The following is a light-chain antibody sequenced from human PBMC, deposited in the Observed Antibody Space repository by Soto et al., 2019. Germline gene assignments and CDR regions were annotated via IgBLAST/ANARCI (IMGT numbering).Light chain of an antibody. CDR3: QQYNNWPWT. CDR2: GAS. J-gene: IGKJ1*01. V-gene: IGKV3-15*01. CDR1: QSVSSN. Sequence: EIVMTQSPATLSVSPGEGATLACRASQSVSSNLAWYQQKADQAPRLLIYGASTRATGIPARFSGSGSGTELTLTISSLQSEDFAVYYCQQYNNWPWTFVQGTKVEIK.